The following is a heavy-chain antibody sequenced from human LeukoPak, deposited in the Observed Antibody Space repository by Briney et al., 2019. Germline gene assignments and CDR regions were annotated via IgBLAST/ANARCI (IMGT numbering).Heavy chain of an antibody. D-gene: IGHD3-10*01. J-gene: IGHJ4*02. CDR3: AVRGVITTDPSDY. CDR2: INSDGSST. Sequence: PGGSLRLSCAASGFAFSTYWMHWVRQAPGKGLVWVSRINSDGSSTSYADSVKGRFTISRDNAKNTLYLQMNSLRAEDTAVYYCAVRGVITTDPSDYWGQGTLVTVSS. CDR1: GFAFSTYW. V-gene: IGHV3-74*01.